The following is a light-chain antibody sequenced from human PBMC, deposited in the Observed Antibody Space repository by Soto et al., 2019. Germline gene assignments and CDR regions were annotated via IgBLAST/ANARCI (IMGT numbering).Light chain of an antibody. CDR2: WAS. J-gene: IGKJ2*01. V-gene: IGKV4-1*01. Sequence: DIVMTQSPDSLAVSLGERATINCKSSQSVLSSSNNKNFLAWYQQKPGQSPKLLIYWASTRESGVPDRFSGSGSGTDFTLTICSLQAEDVAVYYCQQYYSIPYTFGQGTKLEIK. CDR3: QQYYSIPYT. CDR1: QSVLSSSNNKNF.